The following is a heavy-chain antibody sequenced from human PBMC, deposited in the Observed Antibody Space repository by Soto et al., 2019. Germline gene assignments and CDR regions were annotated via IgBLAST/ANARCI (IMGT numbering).Heavy chain of an antibody. J-gene: IGHJ4*02. V-gene: IGHV4-30-2*01. CDR1: GVAMTYGGYS. Sequence: SETLSLTCSVSGVAMTYGGYSWSWIRQAPEQGLEWLGYIGHPETTYYNTSSESRLYLSIDRTRNQFSLGLSSMSAADKAVYMGARGGDYDAFDVWGQGTQVTVSS. CDR2: IGHPETT. D-gene: IGHD2-21*01. CDR3: ARGGDYDAFDV.